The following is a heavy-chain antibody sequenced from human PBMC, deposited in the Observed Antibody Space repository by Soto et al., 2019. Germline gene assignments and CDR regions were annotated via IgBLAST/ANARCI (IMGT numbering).Heavy chain of an antibody. CDR3: ARGALMVVAATTNYYYNYGMDV. V-gene: IGHV3-33*08. CDR2: IWYDGSNK. CDR1: GGNFGGLA. J-gene: IGHJ6*02. D-gene: IGHD2-15*01. Sequence: PVGSMRVSCAALGGNFGGLARRRVRKETGKGPDWVAVIWYDGSNKYYADSVKGRFTISRDNSTTTLYLQMNSLRAEDTAVYYCARGALMVVAATTNYYYNYGMDVWGQGTTVTVSS.